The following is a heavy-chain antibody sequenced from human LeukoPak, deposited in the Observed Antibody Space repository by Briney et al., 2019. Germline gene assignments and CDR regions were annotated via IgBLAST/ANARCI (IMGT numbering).Heavy chain of an antibody. D-gene: IGHD2-15*01. V-gene: IGHV4-59*01. CDR3: ARRQRYCSGGSCTYYFDY. CDR1: GGSISSYY. CDR2: IYYSGST. Sequence: SETLSLTCTVSGGSISSYYWSWLRQPPGRGLEWIGYIYYSGSTNYNPSLKSRVTISVDTSKNQFSLKLSSVTAADTAVYYCARRQRYCSGGSCTYYFDYWGQGALVTVSS. J-gene: IGHJ4*02.